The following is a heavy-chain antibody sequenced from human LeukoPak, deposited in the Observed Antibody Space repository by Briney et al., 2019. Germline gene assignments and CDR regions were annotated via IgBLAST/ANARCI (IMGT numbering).Heavy chain of an antibody. D-gene: IGHD2-15*01. CDR3: ARDPPGSGGYTT. J-gene: IGHJ4*02. Sequence: SETLSLTCTVSGGSVSSGGHYWNWIRHHPGKGLEWIGHIYYSGTTSYNPSLKSRLTISVDTSKNQFSLKLTSVTAADTAIYYCARDPPGSGGYTTWGQGTLVTVSS. CDR2: IYYSGTT. V-gene: IGHV4-31*03. CDR1: GGSVSSGGHY.